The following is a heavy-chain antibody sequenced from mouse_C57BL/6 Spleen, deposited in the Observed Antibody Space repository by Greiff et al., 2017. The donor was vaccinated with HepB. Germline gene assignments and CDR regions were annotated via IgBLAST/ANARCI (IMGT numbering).Heavy chain of an antibody. V-gene: IGHV1-82*01. CDR1: GYAFSSSW. J-gene: IGHJ4*01. CDR3: ARVYGNYVPYAMDY. D-gene: IGHD2-1*01. Sequence: VQLQQSGPELVKPGASVKISCKASGYAFSSSWMNWVKQRPGKGLEWIGRIYPGDGDTNYNGKFKGKATLTADKSSSTAYMQLSSLTSEDSAVYFCARVYGNYVPYAMDYWGQGTSVTVSS. CDR2: IYPGDGDT.